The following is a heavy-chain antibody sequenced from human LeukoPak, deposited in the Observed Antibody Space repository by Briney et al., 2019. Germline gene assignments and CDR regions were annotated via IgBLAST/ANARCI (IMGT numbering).Heavy chain of an antibody. V-gene: IGHV4-4*07. CDR3: ARDHSSGWSGDWFGP. CDR2: IYTSGST. Sequence: SETLSLTCTVSGGSISSYYWSWIRQPAGKGLEWIGRIYTSGSTNYNPSLKSRVTMSVDTSKNQFSLKLSSVTAADTAVYYCARDHSSGWSGDWFGPWGQGTLVTVSS. J-gene: IGHJ5*02. D-gene: IGHD6-19*01. CDR1: GGSISSYY.